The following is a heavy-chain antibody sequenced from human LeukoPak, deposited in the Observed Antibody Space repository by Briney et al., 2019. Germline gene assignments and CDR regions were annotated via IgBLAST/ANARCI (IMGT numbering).Heavy chain of an antibody. V-gene: IGHV1-8*01. J-gene: IGHJ5*02. CDR1: GYTFASYD. CDR2: MNPNSGNT. CDR3: ARGRTSGTYNWFDP. D-gene: IGHD3-10*01. Sequence: GASVKVSCKASGYTFASYDINWVRQATGQGLEWTGWMNPNSGNTGYAQKFQGRVTITKNTSISTAYMELSSLRSEDTAIYYCARGRTSGTYNWFDPWGQGTLVTVSS.